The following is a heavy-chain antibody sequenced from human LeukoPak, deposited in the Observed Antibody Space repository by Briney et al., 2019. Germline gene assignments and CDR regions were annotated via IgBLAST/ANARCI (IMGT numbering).Heavy chain of an antibody. CDR2: INHSGST. J-gene: IGHJ4*02. V-gene: IGHV4-34*01. CDR3: ARLSRV. Sequence: SETLSLTCAVYGGSFSGYYWSWIRQPPGKGLEWIGEINHSGSTNYNPSLKSRVTISVDTSKNQFSLKLSSVTAADTAVYYCARLSRVWGQGTLVTVSS. CDR1: GGSFSGYY.